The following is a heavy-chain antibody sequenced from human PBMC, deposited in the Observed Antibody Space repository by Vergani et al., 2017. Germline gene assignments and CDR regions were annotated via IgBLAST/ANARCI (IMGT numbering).Heavy chain of an antibody. CDR2: MNPNSGNT. J-gene: IGHJ6*02. CDR3: AGGGSGSSWYVGSSYYYYGMDV. D-gene: IGHD6-13*01. V-gene: IGHV1-8*03. CDR1: GYTFSSYD. Sequence: QVQLVQSGAEVKKPGASVKVSCKASGYTFSSYDINWVRQATGQGLEWMGWMNPNSGNTGYAQKFQGRVTITRNTSKSTAYMGVSSLRSEDTAVYYCAGGGSGSSWYVGSSYYYYGMDVWGQGTTVTVSS.